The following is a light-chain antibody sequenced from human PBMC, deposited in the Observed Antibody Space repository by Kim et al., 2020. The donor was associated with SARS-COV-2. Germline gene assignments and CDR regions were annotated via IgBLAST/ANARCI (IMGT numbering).Light chain of an antibody. J-gene: IGLJ2*01. CDR1: SSDIGAYDY. Sequence: QSVVTQPASVSGSPGQSITISCTGTSSDIGAYDYVSWFQQHPGRAPKLLIFDVSERPSGVSIRFSGSKSVNTASLTISGLQADDEADYYCSSYTNSNTLIFGGGTQLTVL. CDR3: SSYTNSNTLI. CDR2: DVS. V-gene: IGLV2-14*03.